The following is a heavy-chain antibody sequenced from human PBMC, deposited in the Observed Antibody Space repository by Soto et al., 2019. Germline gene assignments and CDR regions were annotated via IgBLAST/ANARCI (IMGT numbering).Heavy chain of an antibody. CDR2: ISYDGSNK. Sequence: QVQLVESGGGVVQPGRSLRLSCAASGFTFSSYAMHWVRQAPGKGLEWVAVISYDGSNKYYADSVKGRFTISRDNSKNTLYLQMNSLRAEDTAVYYCARYLPGDLDAFDIWGQGTMVTVSS. J-gene: IGHJ3*02. V-gene: IGHV3-30-3*01. CDR3: ARYLPGDLDAFDI. CDR1: GFTFSSYA. D-gene: IGHD7-27*01.